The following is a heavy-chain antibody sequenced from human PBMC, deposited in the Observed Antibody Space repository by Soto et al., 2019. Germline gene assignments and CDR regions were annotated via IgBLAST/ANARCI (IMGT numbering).Heavy chain of an antibody. V-gene: IGHV3-21*01. CDR1: TFNFTSYS. CDR3: ARVNSATGSMHFDH. CDR2: ISATSTYI. Sequence: EVQLVESGGGLVKPVGSLRLTCAGSTFNFTSYSLNWVRQAPGKGLEWVSSISATSTYIFYADSVKGRFTISRDNAQNSVSLQMNSLRAEDTALYYCARVNSATGSMHFDHWGQGTLVTVSS. J-gene: IGHJ4*02. D-gene: IGHD3-9*01.